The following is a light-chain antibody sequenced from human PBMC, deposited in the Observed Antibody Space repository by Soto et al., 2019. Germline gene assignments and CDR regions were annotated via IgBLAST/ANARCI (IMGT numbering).Light chain of an antibody. CDR1: SSDVADYNY. CDR3: SSYTCSSAPYV. V-gene: IGLV2-14*01. CDR2: EVS. J-gene: IGLJ1*01. Sequence: QSVLTQPASVSGSPGQSITISCTGTSSDVADYNYVSWYQQHPGKAPKLMIYEVSNRPSGVSNRFSGSKSGNTASLTISGLQAEDEADYYCSSYTCSSAPYVFGTGTKVTVL.